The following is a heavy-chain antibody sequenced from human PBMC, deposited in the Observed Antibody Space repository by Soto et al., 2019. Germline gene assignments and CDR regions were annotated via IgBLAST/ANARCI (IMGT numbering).Heavy chain of an antibody. J-gene: IGHJ6*02. CDR3: ARLRWQSYYYGMDV. CDR2: ISAYNGNT. D-gene: IGHD4-17*01. V-gene: IGHV1-18*04. CDR1: GYTFTSYG. Sequence: ASVKVSCKASGYTFTSYGISWVRQAPGQGLEWMGWISAYNGNTNYAQKLQGRVTMTTDTSTSTAYMELRSLRSDDTAVYYCARLRWQSYYYGMDVWGQGATVTVSS.